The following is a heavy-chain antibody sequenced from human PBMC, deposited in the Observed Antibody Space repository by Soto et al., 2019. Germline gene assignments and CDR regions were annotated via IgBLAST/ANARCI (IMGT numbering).Heavy chain of an antibody. CDR2: KHTSGTT. V-gene: IGHV4-4*07. D-gene: IGHD3-16*01. Sequence: QVQLQESGPGLVKPSETLSLTCTVSGGSISGYYWTWIRQPAGKGLEWIGRKHTSGTTNYNPSPKCRVTMSIDTSTNQFSPNLSSVTAADTAVYYCARGGEFYVLDVWGQGTTVAVSS. CDR3: ARGGEFYVLDV. J-gene: IGHJ6*02. CDR1: GGSISGYY.